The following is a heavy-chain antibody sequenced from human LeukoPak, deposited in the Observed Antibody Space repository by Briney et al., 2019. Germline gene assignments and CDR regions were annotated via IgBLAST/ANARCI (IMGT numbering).Heavy chain of an antibody. Sequence: ASVMVSCKASGYTFTSYGISWVRQAPGQGLEWMGWISPYNGNTNYAQTIQDRVTMTTDTSTSTGYMELRGLRSDDTAVYYCARGNCRSTECYTDDAFDIWGQGTMVTVSS. D-gene: IGHD2-2*02. CDR1: GYTFTSYG. V-gene: IGHV1-18*01. CDR2: ISPYNGNT. J-gene: IGHJ3*02. CDR3: ARGNCRSTECYTDDAFDI.